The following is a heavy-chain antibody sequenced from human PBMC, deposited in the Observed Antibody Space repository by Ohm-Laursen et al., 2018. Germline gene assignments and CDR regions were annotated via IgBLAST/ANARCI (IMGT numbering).Heavy chain of an antibody. CDR2: IYYSGST. V-gene: IGHV4-59*08. D-gene: IGHD6-19*01. CDR1: GGSISSYY. J-gene: IGHJ6*02. Sequence: GTLSLTCTVSGGSISSYYWSWIRQPPGKGLEWIGYIYYSGSTNYNPSLKSRVTISVDTSKNQFSLKLSSVTAADTAVYYCARLPGIAVAGNYYYYGMDVWGQGTTVTVSS. CDR3: ARLPGIAVAGNYYYYGMDV.